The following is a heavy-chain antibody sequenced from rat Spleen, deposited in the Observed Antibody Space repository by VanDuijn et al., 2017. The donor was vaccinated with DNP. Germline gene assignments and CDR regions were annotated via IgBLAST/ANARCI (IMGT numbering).Heavy chain of an antibody. Sequence: EVQVVESGGGLVQPGRSLKLSCVASRFIFSNYWMTWFRQVPGKGLEWVASITSSGGRTYYPDSVKGRFTISKDNARNTLYLQMNSLRSEDMATYYCTRHVLPLRVWDYWGQGVMVTVSS. CDR1: RFIFSNYW. V-gene: IGHV5-31*01. CDR3: TRHVLPLRVWDY. CDR2: ITSSGGRT. J-gene: IGHJ2*01. D-gene: IGHD1-4*01.